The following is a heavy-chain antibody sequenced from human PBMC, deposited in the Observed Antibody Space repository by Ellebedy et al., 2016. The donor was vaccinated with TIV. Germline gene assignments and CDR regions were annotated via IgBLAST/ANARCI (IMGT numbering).Heavy chain of an antibody. CDR2: IYQDGSDQ. CDR3: ARRGSYGDYAVQINSWFDT. Sequence: PGGSLRLSCAASGFSFRSYWMSWVHQAPGKGLEWVANIYQDGSDQYYVDSVKGRFTISRDNANKSLFLQMNNLRVEDTAVYYCARRGSYGDYAVQINSWFDTWGRGTLVTVSS. D-gene: IGHD4-17*01. V-gene: IGHV3-7*01. CDR1: GFSFRSYW. J-gene: IGHJ5*02.